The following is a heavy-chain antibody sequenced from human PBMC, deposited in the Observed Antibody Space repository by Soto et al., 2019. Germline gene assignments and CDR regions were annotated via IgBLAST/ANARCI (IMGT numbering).Heavy chain of an antibody. J-gene: IGHJ6*02. CDR3: ARLPPESAHGMDV. CDR2: IYPGDSDT. Sequence: LKISCKGSGYSFTSYWIGWVRQMPGKGLEWMGIIYPGDSDTRYSPSFQGQVTISADKSISTAYLQWSSLKASDTAMYYCARLPPESAHGMDVWGQGTTVTVFS. V-gene: IGHV5-51*01. CDR1: GYSFTSYW.